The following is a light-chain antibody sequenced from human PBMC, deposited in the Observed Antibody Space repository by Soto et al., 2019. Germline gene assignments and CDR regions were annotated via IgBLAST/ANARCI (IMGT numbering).Light chain of an antibody. CDR3: QQYGSSSLT. Sequence: EIVLTPYPGTLSLSPGERATLSCRASQSVSSSYLAWYQQKPGQAPRLLISGASSRATGIPDRFSGSGSGTDFTLTISRLEPEDFAVYYCQQYGSSSLTFGGGTKVDIK. CDR1: QSVSSSY. CDR2: GAS. J-gene: IGKJ4*01. V-gene: IGKV3-20*01.